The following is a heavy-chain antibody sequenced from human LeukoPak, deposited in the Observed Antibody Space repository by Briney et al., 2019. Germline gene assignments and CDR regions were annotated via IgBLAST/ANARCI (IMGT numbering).Heavy chain of an antibody. CDR1: GFTVSSYW. J-gene: IGHJ4*02. V-gene: IGHV3-74*01. Sequence: PGGSLRLSWAAAGFTVSSYWMHWVRQAPGKGLEWVSRIYTDGIFTNYADSVTGRFTISRDNAKNALYLQMNSLRAEDTAVYYCTRDRVLGSGSPDLWGQGTLVTVSS. CDR3: TRDRVLGSGSPDL. D-gene: IGHD3-10*01. CDR2: IYTDGIFT.